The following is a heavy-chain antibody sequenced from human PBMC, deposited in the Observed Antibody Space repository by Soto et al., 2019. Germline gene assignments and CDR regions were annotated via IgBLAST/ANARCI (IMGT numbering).Heavy chain of an antibody. Sequence: EVQLLESGGGLVQPGGSLRLSCAASGFTFNNYAMTWVRQTPGRGLEWVSSITNSGGRTYYANSVKGRFTISRDNSKNTLYLQMNSLRAEDTALYYCAKDNSYDFWSAFYTAWGQGSLVTVSS. CDR2: ITNSGGRT. CDR1: GFTFNNYA. CDR3: AKDNSYDFWSAFYTA. J-gene: IGHJ4*02. V-gene: IGHV3-23*01. D-gene: IGHD3-3*01.